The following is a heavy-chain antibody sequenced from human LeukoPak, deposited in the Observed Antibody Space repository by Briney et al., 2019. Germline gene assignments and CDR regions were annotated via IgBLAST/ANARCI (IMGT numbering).Heavy chain of an antibody. Sequence: SQTLSLTCTVSGASINTYYWSWIRQPPGKGLEWIGYIYYSGTTSYNPSLKTRVTISIDTSKNQFSLKLSSVTAADTAVYYCARVLRPMASQYYFDYWGQGTLVTVSS. CDR3: ARVLRPMASQYYFDY. D-gene: IGHD3-10*01. CDR1: GASINTYY. V-gene: IGHV4-59*01. J-gene: IGHJ4*02. CDR2: IYYSGTT.